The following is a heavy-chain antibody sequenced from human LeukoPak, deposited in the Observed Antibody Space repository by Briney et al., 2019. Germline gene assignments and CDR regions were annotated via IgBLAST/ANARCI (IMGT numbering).Heavy chain of an antibody. Sequence: SVKVSCKASGGTFSSYASSWVRPAPGQGLEWMGGIIPIFGTANYAQKLQGRVTITPDESTSTDYMELSSLRSEDTAVCYCARDNGSGSYIHAFDMGGQGTIVSVS. CDR2: IIPIFGTA. J-gene: IGHJ3*02. CDR1: GGTFSSYA. D-gene: IGHD3-10*01. CDR3: ARDNGSGSYIHAFDM. V-gene: IGHV1-69*01.